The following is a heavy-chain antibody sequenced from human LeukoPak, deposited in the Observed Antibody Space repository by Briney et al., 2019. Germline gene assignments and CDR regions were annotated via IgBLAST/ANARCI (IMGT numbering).Heavy chain of an antibody. CDR1: GGSISSYY. CDR2: IYYSGST. Sequence: SETLSLTCTVSGGSISSYYWSWIRQPPGKGLEWIGYIYYSGSTNYNPSLKSRVTISVDTSKNQFSLKLSSVTAADTAVYYCAREYFDRKIGHLRAFHIWGQGTMVTVSS. CDR3: AREYFDRKIGHLRAFHI. D-gene: IGHD3-9*01. V-gene: IGHV4-59*12. J-gene: IGHJ3*02.